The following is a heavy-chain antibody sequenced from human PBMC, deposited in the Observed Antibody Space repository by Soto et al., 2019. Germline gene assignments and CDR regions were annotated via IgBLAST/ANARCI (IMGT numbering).Heavy chain of an antibody. D-gene: IGHD3-10*01. CDR3: AREGGLYGSGSYPGY. Sequence: ASVKVSCKASGYTFTSYGISWVRQAPGQGLEWMGWISAYNGNTNYAQRFQGRVTMTTDTSTSTAYMELRSLRSDDTAVYYCAREGGLYGSGSYPGYWGQGTLVTVSS. CDR1: GYTFTSYG. V-gene: IGHV1-18*01. CDR2: ISAYNGNT. J-gene: IGHJ4*02.